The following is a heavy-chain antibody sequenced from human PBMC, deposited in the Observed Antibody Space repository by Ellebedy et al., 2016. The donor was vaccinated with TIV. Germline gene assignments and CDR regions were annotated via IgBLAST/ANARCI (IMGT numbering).Heavy chain of an antibody. Sequence: GGSLRLSCAASKFTVSYNYMNWVRQAPGKGPEWVSGIYTDDSTDYADSVKGRFTISRDNSKNTLYLQMNSLRTEDTAVYYCARASFYYVDLSVWYFDLWGRGTLITVSS. V-gene: IGHV3-66*01. D-gene: IGHD3-10*02. CDR2: IYTDDST. J-gene: IGHJ2*01. CDR3: ARASFYYVDLSVWYFDL. CDR1: KFTVSYNY.